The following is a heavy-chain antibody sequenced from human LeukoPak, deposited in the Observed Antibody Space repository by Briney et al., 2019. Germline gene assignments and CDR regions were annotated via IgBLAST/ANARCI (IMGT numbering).Heavy chain of an antibody. D-gene: IGHD2-21*01. Sequence: SETLSLTCTVSGYSISSGYYWGWIRQPPGKGLEWIGSIYHSGSTYYNPSPKSRVTISVDTSKNQFSLKLSSVTAADTAVYYCARAGRIVGHDYWGQGTLVTVSS. J-gene: IGHJ4*02. CDR1: GYSISSGYY. V-gene: IGHV4-38-2*02. CDR3: ARAGRIVGHDY. CDR2: IYHSGST.